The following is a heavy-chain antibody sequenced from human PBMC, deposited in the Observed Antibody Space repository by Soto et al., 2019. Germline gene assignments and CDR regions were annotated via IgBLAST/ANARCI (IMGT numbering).Heavy chain of an antibody. CDR3: ARQLGYCSSTSCTAYGMDV. CDR2: ISAYNGNT. Sequence: QVQLVQSGAEVKKPGASVKVSCKASGYTFTSYGISWVRQAPGQGLEWMGWISAYNGNTNYAQKLQGRVTMTTDTSTSTAYMELRSLRSDDTAVYYCARQLGYCSSTSCTAYGMDVWGQGTTVTVSS. D-gene: IGHD2-2*01. CDR1: GYTFTSYG. V-gene: IGHV1-18*01. J-gene: IGHJ6*02.